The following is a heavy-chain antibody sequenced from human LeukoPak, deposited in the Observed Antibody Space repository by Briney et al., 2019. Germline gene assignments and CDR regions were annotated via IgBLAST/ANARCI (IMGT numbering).Heavy chain of an antibody. J-gene: IGHJ6*03. D-gene: IGHD3-9*01. CDR3: ARGHITYQPEYYDILTGYYPPFYYYYYYMDV. CDR1: GYTFTSYD. Sequence: ASVKVSCKASGYTFTSYDINWVRQATGQGLEWMGWMNPNSGNTGYAQKVQGRVTMTRNTSISTAYMELSSLRSEDTAVYYCARGHITYQPEYYDILTGYYPPFYYYYYYMDVWGKGTTVTISS. CDR2: MNPNSGNT. V-gene: IGHV1-8*01.